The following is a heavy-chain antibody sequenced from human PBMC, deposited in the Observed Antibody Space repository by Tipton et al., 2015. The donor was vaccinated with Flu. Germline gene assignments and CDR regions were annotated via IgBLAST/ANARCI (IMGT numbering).Heavy chain of an antibody. J-gene: IGHJ1*01. Sequence: TLSLTCTVSGYSISSGYYWGWIRQPPGKGLEWIGSIYHSGSTYYNPSLKSRVTISVDTSKNQFSLKLTSVTAADTAVYYCASYGSGRGYFQHWGQGTLVIVSS. D-gene: IGHD3-10*01. V-gene: IGHV4-38-2*02. CDR2: IYHSGST. CDR3: ASYGSGRGYFQH. CDR1: GYSISSGYY.